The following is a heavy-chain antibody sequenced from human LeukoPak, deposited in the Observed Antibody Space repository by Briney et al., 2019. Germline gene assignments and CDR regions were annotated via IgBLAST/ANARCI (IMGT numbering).Heavy chain of an antibody. CDR2: ISYSGST. CDR3: ARRHYYNGRAYDFLDY. D-gene: IGHD3-22*01. V-gene: IGHV4-61*01. Sequence: SETLSLTCTVSGGSVSSDNYYWTWIRQPPGKGLQWIGYISYSGSTNYNPSLKSRVTISLHTSKNQFSLRLSSLTAADTAVYYCARRHYYNGRAYDFLDYWRQGTLVTVSS. CDR1: GGSVSSDNYY. J-gene: IGHJ4*02.